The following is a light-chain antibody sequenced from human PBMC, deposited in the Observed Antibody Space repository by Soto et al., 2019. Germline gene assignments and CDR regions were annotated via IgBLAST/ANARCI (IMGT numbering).Light chain of an antibody. CDR3: CSYANSNTLL. Sequence: QSALTQPASVSGSPGQSITISCTGTSSDVGSYDLVSWYQQHPGTAPKLIIYEVTKRPSGGSNRFSGSKSGNTASLTISGLQAEDDSDYYCCSYANSNTLLFGGGTKLTVL. CDR2: EVT. CDR1: SSDVGSYDL. V-gene: IGLV2-23*02. J-gene: IGLJ2*01.